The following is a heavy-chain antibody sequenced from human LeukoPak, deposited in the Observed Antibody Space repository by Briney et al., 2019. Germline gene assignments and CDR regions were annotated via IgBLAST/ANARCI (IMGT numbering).Heavy chain of an antibody. Sequence: PSQTLSLTCTVSGGSMSSGGYYWSWIRQHPGKGLEWIGYIYYSGSTYYNPSLKSRVTISVDTSKNQFSLKLSSVTAADTAVYYCARGMRTTANNWFDPWGQGTLVTVSS. D-gene: IGHD2/OR15-2a*01. CDR2: IYYSGST. V-gene: IGHV4-31*03. J-gene: IGHJ5*02. CDR1: GGSMSSGGYY. CDR3: ARGMRTTANNWFDP.